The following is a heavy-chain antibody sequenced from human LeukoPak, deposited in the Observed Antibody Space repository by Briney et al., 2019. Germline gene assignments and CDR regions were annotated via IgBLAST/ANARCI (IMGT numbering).Heavy chain of an antibody. CDR2: IYYTGTT. Sequence: SETLSLTCTVSGGSITINDYYWAWIRQPPGKGLEWIGSIYYTGTTYYNPSLKNRVTISVDTSKNQFSLKLSSVTAADTAVYYCARFLELAVGYYWGQGTLVTVSS. V-gene: IGHV4-39*07. CDR1: GGSITINDYY. CDR3: ARFLELAVGYY. D-gene: IGHD6-19*01. J-gene: IGHJ4*02.